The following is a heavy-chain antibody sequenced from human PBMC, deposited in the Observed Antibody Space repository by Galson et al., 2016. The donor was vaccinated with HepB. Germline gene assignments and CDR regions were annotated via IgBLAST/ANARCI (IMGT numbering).Heavy chain of an antibody. CDR2: TYYRSEWYK. J-gene: IGHJ4*02. D-gene: IGHD4-17*01. V-gene: IGHV6-1*01. CDR1: GDSVSGNI. CDR3: ATEKHGDYGIKY. Sequence: CAISGDSVSGNIWNWIRQSPSRGLGWLGRTYYRSEWYKDYAVSVKGRITINADASKNQFSLQLNSVNPEDTAVYYCATEKHGDYGIKYWGQGTLVTVSS.